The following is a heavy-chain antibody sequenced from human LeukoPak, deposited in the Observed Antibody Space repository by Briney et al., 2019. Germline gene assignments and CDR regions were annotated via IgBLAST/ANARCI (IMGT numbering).Heavy chain of an antibody. D-gene: IGHD6-19*01. J-gene: IGHJ5*02. Sequence: GASVKVSCKASGYTFISYGISWVRQAPGQGPEWMGWISSHNGYTKYAQKFQGRVTMTTDTSMSTAYMELGRLRADDTAVYYCARRRAVAGVNWFDPWGQGTLVTVSS. CDR2: ISSHNGYT. V-gene: IGHV1-18*01. CDR3: ARRRAVAGVNWFDP. CDR1: GYTFISYG.